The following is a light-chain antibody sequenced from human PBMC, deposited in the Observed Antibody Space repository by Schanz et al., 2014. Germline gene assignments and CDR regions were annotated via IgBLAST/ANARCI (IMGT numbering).Light chain of an antibody. CDR2: GAS. V-gene: IGKV3D-20*02. Sequence: EIVLTQSPGTLSLSPGERATLSCRASQSVDRNCLAWYQQKPGQTPSLLIFGASSRATGIPDRFSGSGSGTDFTLTISRLEPEDFAVYYCQQRSNYYTFGQGTKLEIK. CDR1: QSVDRNC. CDR3: QQRSNYYT. J-gene: IGKJ2*01.